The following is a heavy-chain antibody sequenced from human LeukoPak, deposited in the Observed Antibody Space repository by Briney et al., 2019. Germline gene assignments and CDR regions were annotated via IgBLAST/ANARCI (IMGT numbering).Heavy chain of an antibody. J-gene: IGHJ4*02. CDR2: IYYSGST. D-gene: IGHD5-18*01. CDR3: ARAGYSKGYPSIYYFDY. CDR1: GGSFSGYY. Sequence: SETLSLTCAVYGGSFSGYYWGWIRQPPGKGLEWIGTIYYSGSTYYNPSLKSRVTISVDTSKNHFSLKLSSVTAADTAVYYCARAGYSKGYPSIYYFDYWGQGTLVTVSS. V-gene: IGHV4-34*01.